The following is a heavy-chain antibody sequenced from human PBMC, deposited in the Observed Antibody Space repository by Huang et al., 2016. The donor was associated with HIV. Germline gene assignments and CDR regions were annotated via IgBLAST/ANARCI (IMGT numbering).Heavy chain of an antibody. J-gene: IGHJ4*02. V-gene: IGHV1-24*01. Sequence: QVQLVQSGAEVKKPGASVKVSCKVSGYTLTELSLHWVRQAPGKGLECMGGFDPDNSETIYAQKFQGRVTMTDDTSTDTAYMELSSLRSEDTAVYYCATVYRRFRNHDSGDYYFDYWDQGTLVTVSS. CDR1: GYTLTELS. CDR3: ATVYRRFRNHDSGDYYFDY. CDR2: FDPDNSET. D-gene: IGHD3-22*01.